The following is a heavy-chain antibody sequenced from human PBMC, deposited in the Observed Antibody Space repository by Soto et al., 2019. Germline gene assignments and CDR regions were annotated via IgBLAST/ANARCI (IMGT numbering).Heavy chain of an antibody. CDR1: GFTFSDYS. CDR3: ARKGYGDYGGMDV. Sequence: EVQLVESGGGLVQPGGSLRLSCAASGFTFSDYSMNWVRQAPGKGLEWVSSIRSTSSYIYYADSVKGRFTISRDNAKNSLYLQMNSLRAEDTAVYYCARKGYGDYGGMDVWGQGATVTVSS. D-gene: IGHD4-17*01. V-gene: IGHV3-21*01. CDR2: IRSTSSYI. J-gene: IGHJ6*02.